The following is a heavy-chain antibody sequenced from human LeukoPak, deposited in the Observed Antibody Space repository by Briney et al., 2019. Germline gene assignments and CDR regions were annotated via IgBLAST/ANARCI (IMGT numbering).Heavy chain of an antibody. Sequence: GGSLRLSCAASGFSVSNNYMNWARQAPGKGLEWVASINHNGNVNYYVDSVKGRFTISRDNADNSLYLQLTSLRPEDTAVYYCAREHKTFDYWGQGILVTVSS. V-gene: IGHV3-7*03. J-gene: IGHJ4*02. CDR1: GFSVSNNY. CDR3: AREHKTFDY. CDR2: INHNGNVN.